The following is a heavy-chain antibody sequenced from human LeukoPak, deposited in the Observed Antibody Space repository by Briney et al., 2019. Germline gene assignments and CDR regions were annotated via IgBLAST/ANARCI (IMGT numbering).Heavy chain of an antibody. J-gene: IGHJ4*02. CDR3: AREVEYYDSSGSRTYYFDY. V-gene: IGHV4-59*01. CDR1: GGSISSYY. Sequence: AETPPLTCTVSGGSISSYYWSWIPQPPGKGLEWIGYIYYSGSTNYNPSLNSRVTIPLITSKNQFSLKLSSVTAADTAVYYCAREVEYYDSSGSRTYYFDYWGQ. CDR2: IYYSGST. D-gene: IGHD3-22*01.